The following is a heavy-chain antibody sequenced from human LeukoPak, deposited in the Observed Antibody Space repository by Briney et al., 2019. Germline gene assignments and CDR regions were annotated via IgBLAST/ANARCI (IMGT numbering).Heavy chain of an antibody. V-gene: IGHV4-34*01. CDR3: ARADGGNFDY. J-gene: IGHJ4*02. D-gene: IGHD4-23*01. CDR2: INHSGST. Sequence: SETLSLTCAVYGGSFSGYYWSWIRQPPGKGLEWIGEINHSGSTDYNPSLKSRVTISVDTSKNQFSLELSSVTAADTAVYYCARADGGNFDYWGQGTLVTVSS. CDR1: GGSFSGYY.